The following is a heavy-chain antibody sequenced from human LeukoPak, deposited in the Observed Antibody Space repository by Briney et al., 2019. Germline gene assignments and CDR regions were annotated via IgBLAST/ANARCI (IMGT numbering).Heavy chain of an antibody. CDR1: GFTFSSYS. D-gene: IGHD3-10*01. J-gene: IGHJ4*02. CDR3: AKDSNYYGSGSYYNYFDY. Sequence: PGGSLRLSCAASGFTFSSYSMNWVRQAPGKGLEWVSSISSSSSYIYYADSVKGRFTISRDNAKNSLYLQMNSLRAEDTAVYYCAKDSNYYGSGSYYNYFDYWGQGTLVTVSS. CDR2: ISSSSSYI. V-gene: IGHV3-21*01.